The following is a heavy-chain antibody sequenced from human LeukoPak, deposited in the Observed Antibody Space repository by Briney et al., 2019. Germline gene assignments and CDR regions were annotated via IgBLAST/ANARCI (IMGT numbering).Heavy chain of an antibody. CDR3: ARAITMVRGVIDY. V-gene: IGHV3-64*01. J-gene: IGHJ4*02. CDR2: ISSNGGST. D-gene: IGHD3-10*01. Sequence: TGGSLRLSCAASGFTFSNYAMHWVRQAPGKGLEYVSAISSNGGSTYYANSVKDRFTISRDNSKNTLYLQMGSLRAEDMAVYYCARAITMVRGVIDYWGQGTLVIVSS. CDR1: GFTFSNYA.